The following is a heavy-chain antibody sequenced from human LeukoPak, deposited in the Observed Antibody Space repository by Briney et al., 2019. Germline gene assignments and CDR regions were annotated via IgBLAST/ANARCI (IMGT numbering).Heavy chain of an antibody. CDR1: GGSLSGFY. J-gene: IGHJ5*02. CDR3: ARASSYDSVTRYDPAWFGP. Sequence: SETLSLTCAVYGGSLSGFYWSWIRQPPGKGLEGMGEINHSGSTNYNPSLKSRVTMSMDTSKKQLSLRVTSVTAADTAVYYCARASSYDSVTRYDPAWFGPWGQGTLVTVSS. D-gene: IGHD3-22*01. V-gene: IGHV4-34*01. CDR2: INHSGST.